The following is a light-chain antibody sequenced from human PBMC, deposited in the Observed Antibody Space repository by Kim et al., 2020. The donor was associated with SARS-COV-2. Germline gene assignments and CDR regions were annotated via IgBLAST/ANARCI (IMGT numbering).Light chain of an antibody. J-gene: IGKJ1*01. CDR2: GTS. CDR3: QQYGSSPT. CDR1: QSVSKNY. Sequence: SLSPGDRATLSCRASQSVSKNYLAWYQQRPGRAPTVLIYGTSNRATGIPDRFSGSGSGTDFTLTISSLDPEDFGVYYCQQYGSSPTFGQGTKVDIK. V-gene: IGKV3-20*01.